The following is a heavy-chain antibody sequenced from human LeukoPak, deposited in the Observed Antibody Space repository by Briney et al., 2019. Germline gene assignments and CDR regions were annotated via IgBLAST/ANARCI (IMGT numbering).Heavy chain of an antibody. V-gene: IGHV1-69*06. CDR3: ARERGSSIVARQEGLLDY. D-gene: IGHD6-6*01. CDR2: IIPMFGTA. CDR1: GGAFSSYA. Sequence: SVKVSCKATGGAFSSYAISWVRQAPGQGLEWMGGIIPMFGTANYAQKFQGRVTITADKSTSTAYMELGSLRSENTAVYYCARERGSSIVARQEGLLDYWRQGTLVTVSP. J-gene: IGHJ4*02.